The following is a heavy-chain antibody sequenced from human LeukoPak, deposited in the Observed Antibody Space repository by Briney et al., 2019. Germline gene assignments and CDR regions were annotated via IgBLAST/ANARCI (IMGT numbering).Heavy chain of an antibody. CDR2: VWCDGSNR. V-gene: IGHV3-33*06. D-gene: IGHD1-14*01. CDR1: GFTFNTYG. CDR3: AKSNTESQTTVGN. Sequence: PGGSLRLACAASGFTFNTYGMHWVRQAPGKGLEWIAVVWCDGSNRFYADSVEGRFTISRDNSKNTLYLQMNSLRAEDTAVYYCAKSNTESQTTVGNWGQGTLVSVSS. J-gene: IGHJ4*02.